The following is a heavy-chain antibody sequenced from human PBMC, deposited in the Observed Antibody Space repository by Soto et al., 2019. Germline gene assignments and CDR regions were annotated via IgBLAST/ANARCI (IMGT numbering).Heavy chain of an antibody. Sequence: ASVKVSCTASGYTFTSYGISWVRQAPGQGLEWMGWISAYNGNTNYAQKLQGRVTMTADTSTDTAYMELSSLRSEDTAVYYCATGIRRDGYNYGRFDYWGQGTLVTVSS. D-gene: IGHD1-1*01. CDR2: ISAYNGNT. CDR3: ATGIRRDGYNYGRFDY. CDR1: GYTFTSYG. J-gene: IGHJ4*02. V-gene: IGHV1-18*01.